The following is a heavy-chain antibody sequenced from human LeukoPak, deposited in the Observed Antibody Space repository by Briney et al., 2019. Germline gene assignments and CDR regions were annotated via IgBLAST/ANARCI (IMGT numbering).Heavy chain of an antibody. CDR3: AKDREGGYCSGGSCSFDY. J-gene: IGHJ4*02. CDR1: GFTFSSYG. CDR2: IWYDGSNK. D-gene: IGHD2-15*01. V-gene: IGHV3-33*06. Sequence: GRSLRLSCAASGFTFSSYGMHWVRQAPGKGLEWVAVIWYDGSNKYYADSVKGRFTISRDNSKNTLYLQMNSLGAEDTAVYYCAKDREGGYCSGGSCSFDYWGQGTLVTVSS.